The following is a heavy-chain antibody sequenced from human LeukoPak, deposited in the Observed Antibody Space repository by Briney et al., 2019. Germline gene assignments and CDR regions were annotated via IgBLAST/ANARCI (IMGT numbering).Heavy chain of an antibody. D-gene: IGHD3-10*01. CDR3: ARARRITMVRGLDFDY. CDR2: INHSGST. J-gene: IGHJ4*02. CDR1: GGSFSGYY. Sequence: SETLSLTCAVYGGSFSGYYWSWIRQPPGKGLEWIGEINHSGSTNYNPSLKSRVTISVDTSKNQFSLKLSSVTAADTAVYYCARARRITMVRGLDFDYWGQGTLVTVSS. V-gene: IGHV4-34*01.